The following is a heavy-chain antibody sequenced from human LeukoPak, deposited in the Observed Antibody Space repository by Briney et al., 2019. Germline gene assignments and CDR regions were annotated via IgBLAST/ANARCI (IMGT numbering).Heavy chain of an antibody. CDR2: IYPRDGST. V-gene: IGHV1-46*01. J-gene: IGHJ4*02. CDR1: GYSFTSNY. CDR3: ARDQEAFDY. Sequence: VASVKVSCKASGYSFTSNYIHWVRQAPGQGLEWMGMIYPRDGSTSYARKFQGRVTVTRDTSTSTVHMELSGLRSEDTAVYYCARDQEAFDYWGQGTLVTVSS.